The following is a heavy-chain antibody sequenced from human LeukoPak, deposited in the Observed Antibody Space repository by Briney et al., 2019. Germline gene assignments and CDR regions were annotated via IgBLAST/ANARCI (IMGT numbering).Heavy chain of an antibody. Sequence: GGSLRLSCAASGFTFNSYSMKWVRQAPGKGLEWVSSISSSSSSIYYADSVKGRFTISRDNAKNSLYLQMNSLRAEDTAVYYCARASGDIVETATMGSYWGQGTLVTVSS. V-gene: IGHV3-21*01. D-gene: IGHD5-18*01. J-gene: IGHJ4*02. CDR1: GFTFNSYS. CDR2: ISSSSSSI. CDR3: ARASGDIVETATMGSY.